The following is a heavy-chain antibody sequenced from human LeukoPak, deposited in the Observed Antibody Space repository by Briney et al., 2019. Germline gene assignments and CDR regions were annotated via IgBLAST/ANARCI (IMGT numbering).Heavy chain of an antibody. V-gene: IGHV3-53*01. Sequence: QPGGSLILSCAASGFTVSNNFMSWVRQAPGKGLEWVSVIYGGGSTYYADSVKGRFIISRDTSKNTLYLQMNSLRAEDTAVYYCAKDGSGSVLGDYWGQGTLVTVSS. J-gene: IGHJ4*02. CDR1: GFTVSNNF. D-gene: IGHD1-26*01. CDR3: AKDGSGSVLGDY. CDR2: IYGGGST.